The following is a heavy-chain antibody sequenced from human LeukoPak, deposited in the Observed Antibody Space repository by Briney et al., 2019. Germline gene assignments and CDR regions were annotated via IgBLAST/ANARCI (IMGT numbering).Heavy chain of an antibody. Sequence: SVTVSCKASGFTFTSSAVQWVRQARGQRLEWIGWIVVGSGNTNYAQKFQERVTITRDMSTSTAYMELSSLRPEDTAVYYCAKLTNFDSGGSYRNHFDYWGQGTLVTVSS. CDR3: AKLTNFDSGGSYRNHFDY. V-gene: IGHV1-58*01. CDR2: IVVGSGNT. J-gene: IGHJ4*02. D-gene: IGHD3-22*01. CDR1: GFTFTSSA.